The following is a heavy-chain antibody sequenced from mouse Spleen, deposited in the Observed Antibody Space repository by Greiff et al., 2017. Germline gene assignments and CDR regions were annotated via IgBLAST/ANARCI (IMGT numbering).Heavy chain of an antibody. CDR2: ISYDGSN. CDR1: GYSITSGYY. V-gene: IGHV3-6*01. CDR3: ARDNSYYYAMDY. Sequence: DVKLQESGPGLVKPSQSLSLTCSVTGYSITSGYYWNWIRQFPGNKLEWMGYISYDGSNNYNPSLKNRISITRDTSKNQFFLKLNSVTTEDTATYYCARDNSYYYAMDYWGQGTSVTVSS. J-gene: IGHJ4*01.